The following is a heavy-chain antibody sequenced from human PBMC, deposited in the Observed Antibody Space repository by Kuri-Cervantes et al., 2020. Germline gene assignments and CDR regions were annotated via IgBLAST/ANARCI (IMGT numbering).Heavy chain of an antibody. V-gene: IGHV3-13*01. CDR3: ARAGGIVVVMFAFDI. CDR1: GFTFSSYD. Sequence: GESLKISCAASGFTFSSYDMHWVRQATGKGLEWVSAIGTAGDTYYPGSVKGRFTISRDNSQNTLYLQMNSLRAEDTAVYYCARAGGIVVVMFAFDIWGQGTTVTVSS. D-gene: IGHD3-22*01. CDR2: IGTAGDT. J-gene: IGHJ3*02.